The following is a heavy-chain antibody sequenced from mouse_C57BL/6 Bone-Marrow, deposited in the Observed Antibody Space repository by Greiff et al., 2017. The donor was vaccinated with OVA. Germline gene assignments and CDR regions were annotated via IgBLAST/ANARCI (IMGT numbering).Heavy chain of an antibody. D-gene: IGHD2-4*01. J-gene: IGHJ2*01. CDR3: ASYYDFDY. Sequence: VQLQQSGPELVKPGASVKISCKASGYTFTDYYMNWVKQSHGKSLEWIGDINPNNGGTSYNQQFKGKATLTVDKSSSTAYMELRSLTSEDSAVYYCASYYDFDYWGQGTTLTVSS. V-gene: IGHV1-26*01. CDR2: INPNNGGT. CDR1: GYTFTDYY.